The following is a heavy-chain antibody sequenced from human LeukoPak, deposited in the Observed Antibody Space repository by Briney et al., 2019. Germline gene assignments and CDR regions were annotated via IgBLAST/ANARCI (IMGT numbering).Heavy chain of an antibody. CDR3: AGGDSVAGNAPQYYYYYYGMDV. Sequence: ASVKVSCKASGYTFTGYYMHWVRQAPGQGPEWMGWINPNSGGTNYAQKFQGRVTMTRDTSISTAYMELSRLRSDDTAVYYCAGGDSVAGNAPQYYYYYYGMDVWGQGTTVTVSS. V-gene: IGHV1-2*02. D-gene: IGHD6-19*01. CDR1: GYTFTGYY. CDR2: INPNSGGT. J-gene: IGHJ6*02.